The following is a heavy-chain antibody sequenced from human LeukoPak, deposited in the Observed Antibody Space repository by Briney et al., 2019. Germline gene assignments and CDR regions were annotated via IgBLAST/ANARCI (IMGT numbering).Heavy chain of an antibody. CDR2: IKQDGSEK. J-gene: IGHJ4*02. D-gene: IGHD5-18*01. V-gene: IGHV3-7*01. Sequence: GGSLRLSCAASGFTFSSYWMSWVRQAPGKGLEGGANIKQDGSEKYYVDSVKGRFTSSRDNAKNSLYLQMNSLRAEDTAVYYCAREGLWSQGYFDYWGQGTLVTVSS. CDR3: AREGLWSQGYFDY. CDR1: GFTFSSYW.